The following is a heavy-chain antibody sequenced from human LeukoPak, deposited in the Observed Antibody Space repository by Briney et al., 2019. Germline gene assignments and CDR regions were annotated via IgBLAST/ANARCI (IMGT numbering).Heavy chain of an antibody. V-gene: IGHV4-59*01. CDR3: ARILYSSSWYVDY. J-gene: IGHJ4*02. CDR1: GGSISSYY. CDR2: IYYSGST. Sequence: SETLSLTCTVSGGSISSYYWSWIRQPPGKGLEWIGYIYYSGSTNYNPSLKSRVTISVDTSKNQFSLKLSSVTAADTAVYYCARILYSSSWYVDYWGQGTLVTVSS. D-gene: IGHD6-13*01.